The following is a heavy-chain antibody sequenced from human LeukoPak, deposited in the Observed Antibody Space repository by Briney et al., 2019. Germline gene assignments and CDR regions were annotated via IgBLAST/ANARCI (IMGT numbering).Heavy chain of an antibody. J-gene: IGHJ3*02. Sequence: SETLSLTCTVSGGSISSYYWSWIRQPPGKGLECIGYIYYTGGTNYNPPLKSRVTMSVDTSKNQFSLKLSSVTAADTAVYYCARDPDYGSGSYGAFDIWGQGTMVTVSS. CDR2: IYYTGGT. V-gene: IGHV4-59*12. CDR1: GGSISSYY. D-gene: IGHD3-10*01. CDR3: ARDPDYGSGSYGAFDI.